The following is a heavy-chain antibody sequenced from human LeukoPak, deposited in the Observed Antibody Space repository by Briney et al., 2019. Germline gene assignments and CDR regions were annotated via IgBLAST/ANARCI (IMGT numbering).Heavy chain of an antibody. CDR1: GITLTTYT. D-gene: IGHD3-3*01. V-gene: IGHV3-7*03. J-gene: IGHJ4*02. CDR3: ARDQYDTWSRRGNFDS. CDR2: IKLDGSEK. Sequence: GGSLRLSCVVTGITLTTYTMYWVRQAPGKGLEWVANIKLDGSEKNYVDSVKGRFTISRDNTKNSLYLQMNSLRAEDTAVFYCARDQYDTWSRRGNFDSWGQGTLVIVSS.